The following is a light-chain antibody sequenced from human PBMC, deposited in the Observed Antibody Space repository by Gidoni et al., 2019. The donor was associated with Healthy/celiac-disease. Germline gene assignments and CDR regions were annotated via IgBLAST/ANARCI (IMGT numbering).Light chain of an antibody. CDR3: QQYYSTPLT. CDR2: WAS. J-gene: IGKJ2*01. V-gene: IGKV4-1*01. Sequence: DIVMTQSPDSLAVSLGERATINCKSSQSVLYSSNNKNYLAWYQQKPGPPPKLLIYWASTRESGVPDRFSGSGSGTDFTLTISSLQAEDVAVSYCQQYYSTPLTFGQGTKLEIK. CDR1: QSVLYSSNNKNY.